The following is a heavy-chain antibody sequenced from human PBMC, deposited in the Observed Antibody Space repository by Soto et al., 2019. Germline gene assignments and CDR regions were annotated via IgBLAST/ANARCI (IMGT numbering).Heavy chain of an antibody. CDR1: GYTFTSYG. J-gene: IGHJ5*02. D-gene: IGHD3-3*01. V-gene: IGHV1-46*01. CDR2: INPSGGST. Sequence: GASVKVSCKASGYTFTSYGISWVRQAPGQGLEWMGLINPSGGSTSCAQKFQGRLTVTRDTSTSTVYMDLSSLRSEDTAIYYCVLGRLGVVPFASWGQGTLVTVSS. CDR3: VLGRLGVVPFAS.